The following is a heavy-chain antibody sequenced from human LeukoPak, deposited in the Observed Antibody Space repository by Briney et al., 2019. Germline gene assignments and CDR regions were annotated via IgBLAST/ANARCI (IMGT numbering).Heavy chain of an antibody. CDR2: IHYDGSNK. J-gene: IGHJ3*02. CDR3: AREYSSSWWHAFDI. V-gene: IGHV3-30*02. D-gene: IGHD6-13*01. Sequence: GGYLRLSCAASGFTFSSYGMHWVRQAPGKGLEWVAFIHYDGSNKYYADSVKGRLTVSRDNSKNTLYLQMNSLRAEDTAVYYCAREYSSSWWHAFDIWGQGTMVTVSS. CDR1: GFTFSSYG.